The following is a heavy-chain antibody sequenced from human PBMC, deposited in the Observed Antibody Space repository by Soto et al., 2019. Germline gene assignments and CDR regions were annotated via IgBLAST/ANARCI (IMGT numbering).Heavy chain of an antibody. V-gene: IGHV4-4*07. D-gene: IGHD6-6*01. CDR3: ARLGGVAARTFDY. CDR1: GGSISSYY. J-gene: IGHJ4*02. CDR2: ISTSGTT. Sequence: PSETLSLTCTVSGGSISSYYWTWIRQPAGKGLEWIGRISTSGTTNYNPSLKSRVTISVDPSKTQFSLNLRSVNTADTAVYYCARLGGVAARTFDYWGQGTLVT.